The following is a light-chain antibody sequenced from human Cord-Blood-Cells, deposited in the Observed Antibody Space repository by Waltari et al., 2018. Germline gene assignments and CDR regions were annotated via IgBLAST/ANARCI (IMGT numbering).Light chain of an antibody. CDR3: SSYTSSSTYV. J-gene: IGLJ1*01. V-gene: IGLV2-14*01. CDR2: EVS. Sequence: QSALTQPASVSGSPGQSITISCTGTSSDVGGYNYVPGYQQHPGKAPKLMIYEVSNRPSGVSNRFSGSKSGNTASLTISGLQAEDEADYYCSSYTSSSTYVFGTGTKVTVL. CDR1: SSDVGGYNY.